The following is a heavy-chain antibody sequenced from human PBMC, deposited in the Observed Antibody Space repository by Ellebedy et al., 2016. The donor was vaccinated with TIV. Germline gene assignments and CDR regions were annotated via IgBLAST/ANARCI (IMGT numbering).Heavy chain of an antibody. J-gene: IGHJ5*02. D-gene: IGHD2-2*01. CDR3: AREYIVVVPAAIGWFDP. CDR1: GGTFSSYA. CDR2: IIPIFGTA. V-gene: IGHV1-69*06. Sequence: SVKVSCXASGGTFSSYAISWVRQAPGQGLEWMGGIIPIFGTANYAQKFQGRVTITADKSTSTAYMELSSLRSEDTAVYYCAREYIVVVPAAIGWFDPWGQGTLVTVSS.